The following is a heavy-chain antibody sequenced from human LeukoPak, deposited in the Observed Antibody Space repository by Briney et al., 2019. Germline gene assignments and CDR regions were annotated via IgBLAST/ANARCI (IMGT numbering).Heavy chain of an antibody. CDR3: ASPGGPSSQTDY. J-gene: IGHJ4*02. V-gene: IGHV3-21*01. Sequence: GGSLRLSCAASGFTFSSYSMNWVRQAPGKGLEWVSSISSSSSYIYHADSVKGRFTISRDNAKNSLYLQMNSLRAEDTAVYYCASPGGPSSQTDYWGQGTLVTVSS. D-gene: IGHD2-2*01. CDR2: ISSSSSYI. CDR1: GFTFSSYS.